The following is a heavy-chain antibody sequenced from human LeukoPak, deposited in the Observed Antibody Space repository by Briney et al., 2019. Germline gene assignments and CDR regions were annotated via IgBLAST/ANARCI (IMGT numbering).Heavy chain of an antibody. V-gene: IGHV4-4*02. D-gene: IGHD3-10*01. Sequence: SGTLSLTCGVSGGSISSSNWWSWVRQPPGKGLEWIGNIFYSGSTYYSPSLRSRVTISLDTSRNQFSLKLNSVTAADTAVYYCAKSNGYGLVDIWGQGTMVTVSS. CDR1: GGSISSSNW. J-gene: IGHJ3*02. CDR3: AKSNGYGLVDI. CDR2: IFYSGST.